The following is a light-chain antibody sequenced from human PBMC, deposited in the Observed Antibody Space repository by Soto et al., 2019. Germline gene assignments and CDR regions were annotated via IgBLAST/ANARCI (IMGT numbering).Light chain of an antibody. J-gene: IGKJ1*01. CDR2: AAS. CDR3: QQSYSTLEA. V-gene: IGKV1-39*01. Sequence: DIQMTQSPSSLSASVGDRVTITCRASQSISSYLNWYQQKPGKAPKLLIYAASSLQSGVPSRFSGSGSGTDLTLTNSSLQPEDFATYYCQQSYSTLEAFGLGTKVEIK. CDR1: QSISSY.